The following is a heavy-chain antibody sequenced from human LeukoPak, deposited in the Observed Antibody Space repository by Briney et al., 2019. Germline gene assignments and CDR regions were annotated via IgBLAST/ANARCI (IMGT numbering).Heavy chain of an antibody. D-gene: IGHD6-19*01. CDR2: ISSSSSYI. CDR3: ARYSSGWSGGNYFDY. V-gene: IGHV3-21*01. J-gene: IGHJ4*02. Sequence: GGSLRLSCAASGFTFSSYSMNWVRQAPGKGLEWVSSISSSSSYIYYADSVKGRFTISRDNAKNSLYLQMNSLRAEDTAVYYCARYSSGWSGGNYFDYWGQGTLVTVSS. CDR1: GFTFSSYS.